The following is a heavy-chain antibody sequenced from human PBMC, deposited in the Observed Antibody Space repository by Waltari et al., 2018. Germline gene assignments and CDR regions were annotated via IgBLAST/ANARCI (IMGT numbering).Heavy chain of an antibody. J-gene: IGHJ5*02. Sequence: QLQLQESGPGLVKPSETLSLTCTVSGGSISSSSYYWGWIRQPPGKGLEWIGSIYYSGSTYYNPSLKSRVTISVDTSKNQFSLKLSSVTAADTAVYYCARLVAGGPNRWFDPWGQGTLVTVSS. CDR2: IYYSGST. D-gene: IGHD6-19*01. CDR1: GGSISSSSYY. CDR3: ARLVAGGPNRWFDP. V-gene: IGHV4-39*07.